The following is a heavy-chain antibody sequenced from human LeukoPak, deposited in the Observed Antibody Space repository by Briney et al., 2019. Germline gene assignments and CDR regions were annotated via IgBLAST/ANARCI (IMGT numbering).Heavy chain of an antibody. CDR1: GGSISSYY. J-gene: IGHJ4*02. D-gene: IGHD6-19*01. CDR2: IYNSGST. CDR3: ARGLRAVAGNYFDY. Sequence: SETLSLTCTVSGGSISSYYWSWIWQPPGKGLEWIGYIYNSGSTNYNPSLKSRVTISVDTSKNQFSLKLSSVTAADTAVYYCARGLRAVAGNYFDYWGQGTLVTVSS. V-gene: IGHV4-59*12.